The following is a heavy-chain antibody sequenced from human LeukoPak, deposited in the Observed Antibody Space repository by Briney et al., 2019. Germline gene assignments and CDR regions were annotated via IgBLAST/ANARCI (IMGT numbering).Heavy chain of an antibody. CDR1: GYTFTGYY. CDR2: INPNSGGT. V-gene: IGHV1-2*02. D-gene: IGHD3-9*01. J-gene: IGHJ4*02. CDR3: ARSPDILTGENFDY. Sequence: GASAKVSCKASGYTFTGYYMHWVRQAPGQGLEWMGWINPNSGGTNYAQKFYARVTMTRDTSISTAYMELSRLRSDDTAVFYCARSPDILTGENFDYWGQGTLVTVSS.